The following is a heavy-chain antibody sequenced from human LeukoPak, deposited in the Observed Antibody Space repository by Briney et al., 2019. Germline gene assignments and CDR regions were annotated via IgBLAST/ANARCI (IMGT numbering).Heavy chain of an antibody. Sequence: GGSLRLASAASGFIFSNYGMRWVRQPPGKGLEWVAFIRYDGTNKYYADSVKGRFTIPTDTSENTLALQMNSLRAEATAVYYCAKDQSPAYFHHWGQGTLVTVS. J-gene: IGHJ1*01. CDR1: GFIFSNYG. CDR3: AKDQSPAYFHH. V-gene: IGHV3-30*02. CDR2: IRYDGTNK.